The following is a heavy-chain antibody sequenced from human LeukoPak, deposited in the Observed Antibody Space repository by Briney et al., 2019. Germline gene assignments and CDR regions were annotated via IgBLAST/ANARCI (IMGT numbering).Heavy chain of an antibody. CDR3: ARGGSGSYNAFDI. CDR1: GYTFTGYY. D-gene: IGHD1-26*01. CDR2: INPNSGGT. J-gene: IGHJ3*02. Sequence: ASVKVSCTASGYTFTGYYMHWVRQAPGQGLEWMGWINPNSGGTNYAQKFQGRVTMTRDTSISTAYMELSRLRSDDTAVYYCARGGSGSYNAFDIWGQGTMVTVSS. V-gene: IGHV1-2*02.